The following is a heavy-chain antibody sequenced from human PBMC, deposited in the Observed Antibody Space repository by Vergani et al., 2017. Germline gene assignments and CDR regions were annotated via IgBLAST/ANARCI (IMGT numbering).Heavy chain of an antibody. D-gene: IGHD6-19*01. J-gene: IGHJ4*02. CDR1: GFTFSSYA. V-gene: IGHV3-23*01. Sequence: EVQLLESGGGLVQPGGSLRLSCAASGFTFSSYAMSWVRQAPGKGLEWVSAISGSGGSTYYADSVKGRFTISRDNSKNTLYLQMNSLRAEDTAVYYCAKAWGTRIAVAGTWRHFDYWGQGTLVTVSS. CDR2: ISGSGGST. CDR3: AKAWGTRIAVAGTWRHFDY.